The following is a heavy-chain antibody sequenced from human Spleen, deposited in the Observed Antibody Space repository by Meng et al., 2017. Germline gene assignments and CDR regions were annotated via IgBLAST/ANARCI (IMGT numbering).Heavy chain of an antibody. CDR1: GGSISSYY. Sequence: VQLQESGPGLVKPSETLSLTCTVSGGSISSYYWTWIRQPPGKGLEWIGNIYYSGRTNYNPSLKSRVTISVDTSKNQFSLKVNSMTAADTAVYYCARAWGDYDPFDHWGQGTLVTVSS. J-gene: IGHJ4*02. D-gene: IGHD4-17*01. CDR3: ARAWGDYDPFDH. CDR2: IYYSGRT. V-gene: IGHV4-59*01.